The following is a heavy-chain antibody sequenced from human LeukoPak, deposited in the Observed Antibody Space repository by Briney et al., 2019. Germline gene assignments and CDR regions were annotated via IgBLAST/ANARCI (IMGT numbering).Heavy chain of an antibody. J-gene: IGHJ6*03. CDR2: IYYSGST. V-gene: IGHV4-39*07. CDR1: GGSISSSSYC. Sequence: SETLSLTCTVSGGSISSSSYCWGWIRQPPGKGLEWIGSIYYSGSTYYNPSLKSRVTISVNTSKNQFSLKLSSVTAADTAVYYCAGSSSWYDYYYMDVWGKGTTVTVSS. CDR3: AGSSSWYDYYYMDV. D-gene: IGHD6-13*01.